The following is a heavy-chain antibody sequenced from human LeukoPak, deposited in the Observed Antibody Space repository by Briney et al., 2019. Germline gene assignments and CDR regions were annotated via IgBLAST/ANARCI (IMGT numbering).Heavy chain of an antibody. CDR2: IWYDGSNK. CDR1: GFTFSSYG. V-gene: IGHV3-33*01. D-gene: IGHD2-2*01. Sequence: GRSLRLSCAASGFTFSSYGMHWVRQAPGKGLEWVAVIWYDGSNKYYADSVKGRFTISRDNSKNTLYLQMNSLRAEDTAVYYCARDPAVVPAAEFDYWGQGTLVTVSS. CDR3: ARDPAVVPAAEFDY. J-gene: IGHJ4*02.